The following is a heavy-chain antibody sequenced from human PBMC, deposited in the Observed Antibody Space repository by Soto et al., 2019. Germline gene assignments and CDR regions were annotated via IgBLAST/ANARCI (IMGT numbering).Heavy chain of an antibody. J-gene: IGHJ3*02. Sequence: PSETLSLTCTVSGGSISSYYWSWIRQPPGKGLEWIGYIYYSGSTNYNPSPKSRVTISVDTSKNQFSLKLSSVTAADTAVYYCARAGYYAFDIWGQGTMVTVSS. CDR3: ARAGYYAFDI. V-gene: IGHV4-59*01. D-gene: IGHD1-1*01. CDR1: GGSISSYY. CDR2: IYYSGST.